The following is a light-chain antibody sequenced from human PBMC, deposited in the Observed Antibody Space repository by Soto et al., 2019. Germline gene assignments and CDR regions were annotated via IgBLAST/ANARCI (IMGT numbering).Light chain of an antibody. CDR3: QQYGNSPLWT. CDR1: QSVSSSY. V-gene: IGKV3-20*01. CDR2: GAS. Sequence: EIVLTQSPGTLSLSPGERATLSCRASQSVSSSYLAWYQQKPGQAPRLLIYGASSRATGIPDRFSGSGSGKDFTLTISRLEPEDFAVYYCQQYGNSPLWTFGQGTKVEIK. J-gene: IGKJ1*01.